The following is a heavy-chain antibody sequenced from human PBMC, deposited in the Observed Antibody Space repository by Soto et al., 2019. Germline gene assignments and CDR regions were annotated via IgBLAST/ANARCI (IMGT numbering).Heavy chain of an antibody. CDR3: ATQALMSSHPGVAATYFDH. V-gene: IGHV1-18*01. Sequence: ASVKVSCKASGYTFTSYGISWVRQAPGQGLEWMGWISAYNGKTNYAQKVQGRVSMTTDTSSRTAYMEVRSLRSEDSAVYYCATQALMSSHPGVAATYFDHWGQGTLVTVSS. D-gene: IGHD5-12*01. J-gene: IGHJ4*02. CDR2: ISAYNGKT. CDR1: GYTFTSYG.